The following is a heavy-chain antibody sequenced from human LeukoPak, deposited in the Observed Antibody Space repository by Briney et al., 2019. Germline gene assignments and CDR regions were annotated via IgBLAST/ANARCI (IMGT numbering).Heavy chain of an antibody. CDR1: GFTFSSYW. CDR2: INSDGSNT. Sequence: LPGGSLRLSCAASGFTFSSYWMHWVRQAPGKGLVWVSRINSDGSNTSYADSVKGRFTISRDDARNTLYLQMNSLRAEDTAVYYCARGPAYYYDSSGYYMVYWGQGTLVTVSS. J-gene: IGHJ4*02. CDR3: ARGPAYYYDSSGYYMVY. V-gene: IGHV3-74*01. D-gene: IGHD3-22*01.